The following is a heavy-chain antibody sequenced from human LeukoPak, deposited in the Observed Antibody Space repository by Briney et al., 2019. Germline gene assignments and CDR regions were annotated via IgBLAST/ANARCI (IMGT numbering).Heavy chain of an antibody. D-gene: IGHD3-22*01. J-gene: IGHJ4*02. Sequence: SETLSLTCAAYGGSFSGYYWSWIRQPPGKGLEWIGEINHSRSTNYNPSPKSRVTISVDTSKNQFSLKLSSVTAADTAVYCCARGNYYDSSGYTSDYWGQGTLVTVSS. V-gene: IGHV4-34*01. CDR3: ARGNYYDSSGYTSDY. CDR2: INHSRST. CDR1: GGSFSGYY.